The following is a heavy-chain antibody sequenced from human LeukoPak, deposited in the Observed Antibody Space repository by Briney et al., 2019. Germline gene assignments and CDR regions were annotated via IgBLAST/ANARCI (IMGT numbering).Heavy chain of an antibody. V-gene: IGHV1-24*01. J-gene: IGHJ4*02. CDR2: FDPEDGET. Sequence: GASVKVSCKVSGYTLTELSMHWVRQAPGKGLEWMGGFDPEDGETIYAQKFQGRVTMTEDTSTDTAYMELSSLRSEDTAVYYCATLKSGWFGEFLFFDYWGQGTLVTVSS. D-gene: IGHD3-10*01. CDR3: ATLKSGWFGEFLFFDY. CDR1: GYTLTELS.